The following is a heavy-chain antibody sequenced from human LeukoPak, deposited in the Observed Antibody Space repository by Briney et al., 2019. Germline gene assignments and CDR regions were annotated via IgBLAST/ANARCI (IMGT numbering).Heavy chain of an antibody. J-gene: IGHJ5*02. Sequence: GGSLRLSCAASGFTFSSYAMSWVRQAPGKGLEWVSAISGSGGSTYYADSVKGRFTISRDNPKNTLYLQMNSLRAEDTAIFYCARDDSRGSGSSGWFDPWGQGTLVTVSS. D-gene: IGHD3-10*01. CDR3: ARDDSRGSGSSGWFDP. V-gene: IGHV3-23*01. CDR1: GFTFSSYA. CDR2: ISGSGGST.